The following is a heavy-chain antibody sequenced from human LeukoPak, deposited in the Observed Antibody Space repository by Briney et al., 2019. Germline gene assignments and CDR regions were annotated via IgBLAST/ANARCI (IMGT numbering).Heavy chain of an antibody. D-gene: IGHD3-22*01. J-gene: IGHJ4*02. CDR2: IYYSGST. CDR3: ARHSYYDSSGYRFDY. CDR1: GGSTSSYY. Sequence: SETLSLTCTVSGGSTSSYYWSWIRQPPGKGLEWIGYIYYSGSTSYNPSHKSRVTISVDTSKNQFSLKLSSVTAADTAVYYCARHSYYDSSGYRFDYWGQGTLVTVSS. V-gene: IGHV4-59*08.